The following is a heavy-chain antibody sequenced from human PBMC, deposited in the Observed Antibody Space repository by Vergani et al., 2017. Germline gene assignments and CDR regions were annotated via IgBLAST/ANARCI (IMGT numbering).Heavy chain of an antibody. J-gene: IGHJ5*01. Sequence: EVDLVESGGGLAQPGGSLRLSCEGSGFSFSGYWMHWVRQSPEKGLVWVSRIKSDGSITNYADSVKGRFTISRDNAKNTLYLEMNSLRGDDTAIYYCVRARCSGPCFMSNWFDSWGQGTLVTVSS. D-gene: IGHD5-12*01. CDR2: IKSDGSIT. CDR3: VRARCSGPCFMSNWFDS. V-gene: IGHV3-74*02. CDR1: GFSFSGYW.